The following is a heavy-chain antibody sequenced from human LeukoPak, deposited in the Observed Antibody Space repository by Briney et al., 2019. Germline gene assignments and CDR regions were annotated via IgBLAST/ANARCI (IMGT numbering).Heavy chain of an antibody. Sequence: PSQTLSLTCTVSGGSISSGSYYWSWIRQPAGKGLEWIGRIYTSGSTNYNPSLKRRVTISVDTSKNQFSLKLSSVTAADTAVYYCARGGYYDSSGYRFDYWGQGTLVTVSS. D-gene: IGHD3-22*01. CDR3: ARGGYYDSSGYRFDY. J-gene: IGHJ4*02. CDR2: IYTSGST. CDR1: GGSISSGSYY. V-gene: IGHV4-61*02.